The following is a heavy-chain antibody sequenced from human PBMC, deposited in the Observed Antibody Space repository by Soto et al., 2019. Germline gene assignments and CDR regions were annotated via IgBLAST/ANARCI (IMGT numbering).Heavy chain of an antibody. J-gene: IGHJ4*02. CDR2: IYYSGST. CDR1: GGSISSSSYY. Sequence: SETLSLTCTVSGGSISSSSYYWGWIRQPPGKGLEWIGNIYYSGSTYYNPSLKSRVTISVDRSQNLFSLKLASVTAADTAVYYCVRSEATALDYWGQGTLVTVSS. V-gene: IGHV4-39*07. CDR3: VRSEATALDY.